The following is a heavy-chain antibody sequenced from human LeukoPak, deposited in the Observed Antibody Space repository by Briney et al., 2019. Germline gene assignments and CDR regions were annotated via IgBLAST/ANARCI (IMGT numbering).Heavy chain of an antibody. V-gene: IGHV3-23*01. CDR1: GFTFSSYW. CDR2: ISGSGGST. D-gene: IGHD3-10*02. CDR3: AKDLFGELFY. J-gene: IGHJ4*02. Sequence: GGSLRLSCAASGFTFSSYWMHWVRQAPGKGLEWVSAISGSGGSTYYADSVKGRFTISRDNSKNTLYLQMNSLRAEDTAVYYCAKDLFGELFYWGQGTLVTVSS.